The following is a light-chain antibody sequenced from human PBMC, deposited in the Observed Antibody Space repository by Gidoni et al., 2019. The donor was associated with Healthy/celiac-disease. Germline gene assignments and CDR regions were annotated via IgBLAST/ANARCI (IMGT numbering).Light chain of an antibody. J-gene: IGLJ3*02. V-gene: IGLV2-14*01. CDR2: DVG. Sequence: QSALTQPASVSGSPGQSITISCTGTSSDVGGYNYVSWYPQHPGKAPTLMIYDVGNRPSGVSNRFSGSKSGNTASLTISGLQAEDEADYYCSSYTSSSTFWVFGGGTKLTVL. CDR1: SSDVGGYNY. CDR3: SSYTSSSTFWV.